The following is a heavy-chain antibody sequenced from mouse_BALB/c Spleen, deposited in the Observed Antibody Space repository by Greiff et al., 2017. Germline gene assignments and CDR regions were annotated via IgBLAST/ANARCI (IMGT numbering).Heavy chain of an antibody. J-gene: IGHJ4*01. V-gene: IGHV1-9*01. D-gene: IGHD1-1*01. CDR2: ILPGSGST. CDR3: ARGGVVAYYYAMDY. Sequence: QVQLKQSGAELMKPGASVKISCKATGYTFSSYWIEWVKQRPGHGLEWIGEILPGSGSTNYNEKFKGKATFTADTSSNTAYMQLSSLTSEDSAVYYCARGGVVAYYYAMDYWGQGTSVTVSS. CDR1: GYTFSSYW.